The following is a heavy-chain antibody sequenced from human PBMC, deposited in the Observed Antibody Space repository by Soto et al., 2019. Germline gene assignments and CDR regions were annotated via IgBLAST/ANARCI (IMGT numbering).Heavy chain of an antibody. CDR2: TYYRSKWYN. CDR1: GDSVSSNSAA. V-gene: IGHV6-1*01. J-gene: IGHJ3*02. D-gene: IGHD4-4*01. Sequence: QSQTLSLTCAISGDSVSSNSAAWNWIRQSPSRGLEWLGRTYYRSKWYNDYAVSVKSRITINPDTSKNQFSLQLNSVTPEDTAVYYCASLNYSNYAFDIWGQGTMVTVSS. CDR3: ASLNYSNYAFDI.